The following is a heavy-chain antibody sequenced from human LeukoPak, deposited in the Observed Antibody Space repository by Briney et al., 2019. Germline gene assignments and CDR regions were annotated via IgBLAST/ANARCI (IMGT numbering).Heavy chain of an antibody. CDR3: AQLGSGYPLFRGMDV. CDR1: GASIRSGRNY. Sequence: SETLSLTCNVSGASIRSGRNYWGWIRQPPGKGLEWIGSIYYSGSTYYNPSLKSRVTISVDTSRNQFSLKLSSVTAADTAVYYCAQLGSGYPLFRGMDVWGQGTTVTVSS. V-gene: IGHV4-39*07. D-gene: IGHD3-22*01. CDR2: IYYSGST. J-gene: IGHJ6*02.